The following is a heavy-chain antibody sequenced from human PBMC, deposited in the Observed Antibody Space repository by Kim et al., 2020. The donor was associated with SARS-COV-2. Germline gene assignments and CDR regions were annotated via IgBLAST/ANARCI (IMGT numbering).Heavy chain of an antibody. CDR3: AKSPPWQIAFDFDF. CDR1: GFTFNSHA. CDR2: VSGSGSGT. V-gene: IGHV3-23*01. J-gene: IGHJ4*02. Sequence: GGSLRLSCAASGFTFNSHAMNWVRQAPGKGLEWVSGVSGSGSGTYYADSVAGRFTVSRDNSKNSLYLQMNSLRAEDTAIYYCAKSPPWQIAFDFDFWGQGTLVTVSS.